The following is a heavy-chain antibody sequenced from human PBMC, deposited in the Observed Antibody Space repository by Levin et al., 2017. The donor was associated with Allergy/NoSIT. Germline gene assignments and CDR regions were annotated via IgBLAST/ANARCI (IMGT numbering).Heavy chain of an antibody. CDR2: IYPGDSDT. V-gene: IGHV5-51*01. CDR1: GYSFTSYW. J-gene: IGHJ4*02. Sequence: GESLKISCKGSGYSFTSYWIGWVRQMPGKGLEWMGIIYPGDSDTRYSPSFQGQVTISADKSISTAYLQWSSLKASDTAMYYCARQMETKDYSINLFDYWGQGTLVTVSS. D-gene: IGHD4-11*01. CDR3: ARQMETKDYSINLFDY.